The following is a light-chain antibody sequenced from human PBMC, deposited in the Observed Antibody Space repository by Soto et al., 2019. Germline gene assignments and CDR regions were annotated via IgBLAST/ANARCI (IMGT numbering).Light chain of an antibody. Sequence: QSVLTQSPSASASLGASVKLTCTLSSGHGSYAIAWHQQQPEKGPRYLMKLNSDGSHSKGDGIPDRFSGSSSGAERYLTISSLQSEDEADYYCQTWGTDIVVFGGGTKLTVL. CDR3: QTWGTDIVV. J-gene: IGLJ2*01. CDR2: LNSDGSH. V-gene: IGLV4-69*01. CDR1: SGHGSYA.